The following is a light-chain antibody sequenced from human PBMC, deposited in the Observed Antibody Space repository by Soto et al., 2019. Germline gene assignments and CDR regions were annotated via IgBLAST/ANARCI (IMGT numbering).Light chain of an antibody. V-gene: IGLV2-14*01. Sequence: QSVLTQPASVSGSPGQSITISCTGASNTVGGYNYVSWYQQHPGKAPKLMICDVSNRPSGVSNRFSGSKSGNTASLTISGLQAEDEADYYCSSYTSSSTVVFGGGTKLTVL. CDR2: DVS. CDR1: SNTVGGYNY. J-gene: IGLJ2*01. CDR3: SSYTSSSTVV.